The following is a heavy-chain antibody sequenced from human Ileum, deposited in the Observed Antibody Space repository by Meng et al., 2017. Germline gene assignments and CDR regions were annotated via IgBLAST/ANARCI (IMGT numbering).Heavy chain of an antibody. J-gene: IGHJ4*02. D-gene: IGHD3-3*01. CDR2: TYYRSKWYS. CDR1: GGSVSSNIAA. V-gene: IGHV6-1*01. Sequence: QAQLHESGPGMVKPSQTLSLTCAVSGGSVSSNIAAWNWIRQSPLRGLEWLGRTYYRSKWYSEYAVSVKSRISITPDTSKNQFSLQMNSVTPEDTAVYYCASGSGSLDYWGPGTLVTVSS. CDR3: ASGSGSLDY.